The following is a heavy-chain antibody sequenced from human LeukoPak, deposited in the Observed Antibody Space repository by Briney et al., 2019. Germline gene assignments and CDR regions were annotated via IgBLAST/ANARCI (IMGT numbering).Heavy chain of an antibody. V-gene: IGHV3-15*01. D-gene: IGHD1-26*01. CDR2: VKSKSDGGTI. CDR3: ATELRWELPPLDY. J-gene: IGHJ4*02. Sequence: GGPLRLSCATSGFSFSNAWMRWVRQAPGKGLEWVGRVKSKSDGGTIDYAAPVKGRFTISRDDSKDTLHLQMNSLKTEDTAVYYCATELRWELPPLDYWGQGTLVTVSS. CDR1: GFSFSNAW.